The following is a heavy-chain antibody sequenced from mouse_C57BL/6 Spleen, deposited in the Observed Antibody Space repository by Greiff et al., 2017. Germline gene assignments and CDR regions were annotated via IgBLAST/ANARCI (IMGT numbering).Heavy chain of an antibody. CDR3: ARERIYDGYPYAMDY. D-gene: IGHD2-3*01. J-gene: IGHJ4*01. V-gene: IGHV3-6*01. Sequence: EVKLLESGPGLVKPSQSLSLTCSVTGYSITSGYYWNWIRQFPGNKLEWMGYISYDGSNNYNPSLKNRISITRDTSKNQFFLKLNSVTTEDTATYYCARERIYDGYPYAMDYWGQGTSVTVSS. CDR2: ISYDGSN. CDR1: GYSITSGYY.